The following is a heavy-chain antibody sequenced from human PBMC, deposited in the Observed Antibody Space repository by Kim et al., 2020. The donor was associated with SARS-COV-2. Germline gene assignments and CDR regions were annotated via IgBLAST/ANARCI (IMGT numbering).Heavy chain of an antibody. V-gene: IGHV3-15*01. J-gene: IGHJ3*02. CDR1: GFTFSNAW. CDR2: IKSKTDGGTT. Sequence: GGSLRLSCAASGFTFSNAWMSWVRQAPGKGLEWVGRIKSKTDGGTTDYAAPVKGRFTISRDDSKNTLYLQMNSLKTEDTAVYYCTTGDSWVDAFDIWGQRTMVTVSS. D-gene: IGHD3-16*01. CDR3: TTGDSWVDAFDI.